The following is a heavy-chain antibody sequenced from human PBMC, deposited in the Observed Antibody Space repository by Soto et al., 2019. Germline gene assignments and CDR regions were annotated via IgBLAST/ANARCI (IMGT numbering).Heavy chain of an antibody. Sequence: QVQLVQSGAEVKKPGASVKVSCKASGYTFTSYGISWVRQAPGQGLEWMGWISAYNGNTNYAQKLQGRVTMTTDPPTSTAYMELGSLRSDDTAVYYCARVGAIQLWPLPYGMDVWGQGTTVTVSS. CDR3: ARVGAIQLWPLPYGMDV. D-gene: IGHD5-18*01. J-gene: IGHJ6*02. V-gene: IGHV1-18*01. CDR1: GYTFTSYG. CDR2: ISAYNGNT.